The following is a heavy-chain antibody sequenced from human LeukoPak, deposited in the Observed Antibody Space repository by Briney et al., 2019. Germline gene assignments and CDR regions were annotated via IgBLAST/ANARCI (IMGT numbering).Heavy chain of an antibody. Sequence: SETLSLTCAVYGGSFSGYYWSWIRQPPGKGLEWIGEINHSGSTNYNPSLKSRVTISVDTSKNQFSLKLGSVTAADTAVYYCARSGTTVTADYWGQGTLVTVSS. D-gene: IGHD4-17*01. CDR1: GGSFSGYY. J-gene: IGHJ4*02. CDR2: INHSGST. V-gene: IGHV4-34*01. CDR3: ARSGTTVTADY.